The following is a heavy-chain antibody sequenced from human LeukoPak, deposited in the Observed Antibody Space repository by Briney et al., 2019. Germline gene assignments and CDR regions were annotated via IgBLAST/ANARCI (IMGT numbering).Heavy chain of an antibody. CDR2: ISYDGRNK. D-gene: IGHD2-2*01. J-gene: IGHJ4*02. V-gene: IGHV3-30*18. CDR3: AKGPLRGTAAAIDY. Sequence: GGSLRLSCAASGFTFNNYGMHWVRQAPGKGLEWVAVISYDGRNKHYPDSVRGRFTISRDISTDTLWLQMDSLRTEDTAVYYCAKGPLRGTAAAIDYWGQGTLVTVSS. CDR1: GFTFNNYG.